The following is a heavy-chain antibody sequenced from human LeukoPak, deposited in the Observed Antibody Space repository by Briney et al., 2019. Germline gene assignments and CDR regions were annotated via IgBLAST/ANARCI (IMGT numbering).Heavy chain of an antibody. J-gene: IGHJ4*02. V-gene: IGHV4-39*01. Sequence: SETLSLTCTVSGGSISSSSYYWGWIRQPPGKGLEWIGSIYYSGSTYYNPSLKSRFTISVDTSKNQFSLKLSSVPAADTAVYYCARRLIVVGARSYYFDYWGQGTLVTVSS. CDR3: ARRLIVVGARSYYFDY. CDR1: GGSISSSSYY. CDR2: IYYSGST. D-gene: IGHD1-26*01.